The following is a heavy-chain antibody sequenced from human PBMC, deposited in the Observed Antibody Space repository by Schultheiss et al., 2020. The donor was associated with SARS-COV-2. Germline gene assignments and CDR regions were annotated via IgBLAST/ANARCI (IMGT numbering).Heavy chain of an antibody. CDR1: GFTFSSYA. J-gene: IGHJ4*02. CDR3: ARVYSSSDH. CDR2: ISGSGGST. Sequence: GESLKISCAASGFTFSSYAMSWVRQAPGKGLEWVSAISGSGGSTYYADSVKGRFTISRDNSKNTLYLQMNSLRAEDTAVYYCARVYSSSDHWGQGTLVTVSS. V-gene: IGHV3-23*01. D-gene: IGHD6-13*01.